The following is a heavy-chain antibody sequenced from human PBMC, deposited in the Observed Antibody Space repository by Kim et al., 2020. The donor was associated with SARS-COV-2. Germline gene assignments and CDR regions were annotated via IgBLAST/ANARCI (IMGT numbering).Heavy chain of an antibody. CDR1: GFIFSSNW. Sequence: GGSLRLSCAASGFIFSSNWMHWVRQAPGKGLVWVSRINSDGSSTSYADSVKGRFTISRDNAKNTLYLQLNSLRAEDTAVYYCTRPVTTCDYYGMDVWGQGTTVTVSS. CDR3: TRPVTTCDYYGMDV. J-gene: IGHJ6*02. V-gene: IGHV3-74*01. D-gene: IGHD2-21*01. CDR2: INSDGSST.